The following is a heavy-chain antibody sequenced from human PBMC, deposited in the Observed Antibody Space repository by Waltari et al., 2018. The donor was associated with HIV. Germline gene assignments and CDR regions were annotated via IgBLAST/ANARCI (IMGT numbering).Heavy chain of an antibody. J-gene: IGHJ4*02. CDR1: GFAFSNFA. V-gene: IGHV3-33*01. D-gene: IGHD6-6*01. CDR2: FRADGAEI. CDR3: ARGYSSSRWIPLYH. Sequence: QVQLVESGGGVVQPGTSLTLSCAVSGFAFSNFAIHWVRQSPGKRLGGLEVFRADGAEISYADSVKGRFTISKDSSQMTLYLHLTSLRAEDTALYDCARGYSSSRWIPLYHWGRGTLVTVSS.